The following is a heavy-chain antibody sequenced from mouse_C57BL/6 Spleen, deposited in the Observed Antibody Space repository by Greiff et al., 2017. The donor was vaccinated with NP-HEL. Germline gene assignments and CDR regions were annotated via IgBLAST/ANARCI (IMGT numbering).Heavy chain of an antibody. CDR1: GFTFTDYY. D-gene: IGHD2-4*01. CDR2: IRNKANGYTT. J-gene: IGHJ4*01. CDR3: ARDQGGRGGDYDDAMDY. Sequence: EVQVVESGGGLVQPGGSLSLSCAASGFTFTDYYMSWVRQPPGKALEWLGFIRNKANGYTTEYSASVKGRFTISRDNSQSILYLQMNALRAEDSATYDWARDQGGRGGDYDDAMDYWGQGTSVTVSS. V-gene: IGHV7-3*01.